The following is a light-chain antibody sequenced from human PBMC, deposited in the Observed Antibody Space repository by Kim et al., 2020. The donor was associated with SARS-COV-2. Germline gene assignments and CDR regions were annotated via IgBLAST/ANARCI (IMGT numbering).Light chain of an antibody. CDR3: QAWDINSGV. CDR2: RDN. Sequence: SYELTQPTSVSVSPGQTASINCSGENLGEKYVYWYQQKPGQSPVLVIYRDNERPSEIPERFSGSNSGNTATLTISATQPMDEAEYFCQAWDINSGVFGTGTKVTVL. CDR1: NLGEKY. J-gene: IGLJ1*01. V-gene: IGLV3-1*01.